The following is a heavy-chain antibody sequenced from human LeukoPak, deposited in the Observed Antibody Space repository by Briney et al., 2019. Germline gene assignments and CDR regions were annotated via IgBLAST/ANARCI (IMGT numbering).Heavy chain of an antibody. CDR1: GGSISSSSYY. CDR3: ARRTVAGFWGY. D-gene: IGHD6-19*01. CDR2: IYYSGST. V-gene: IGHV4-39*01. J-gene: IGHJ4*02. Sequence: SETLSLTCTVSGGSISSSSYYWGWIRQPPGKGLEWIGSIYYSGSTYYNPSLKSRVTISVDTSKNQFSLKLSSVTAADTAVYYCARRTVAGFWGYWGQGTLVTVSS.